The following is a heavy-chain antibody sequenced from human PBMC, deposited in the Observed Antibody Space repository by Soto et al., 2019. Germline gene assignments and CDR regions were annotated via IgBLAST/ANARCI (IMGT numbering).Heavy chain of an antibody. D-gene: IGHD3-22*01. V-gene: IGHV1-2*04. CDR1: GYTFTGYY. Sequence: AAVKVSCPSSGYTFTGYYMHWVRQAPGQGLEWMGWINPNSGGTNYAQKFQGWVTMTRDTSISTGYMELSRLRSDDTAVYDCATGYESSGYYDHGGAFDTWGPRTMVTV. CDR2: INPNSGGT. J-gene: IGHJ3*02. CDR3: ATGYESSGYYDHGGAFDT.